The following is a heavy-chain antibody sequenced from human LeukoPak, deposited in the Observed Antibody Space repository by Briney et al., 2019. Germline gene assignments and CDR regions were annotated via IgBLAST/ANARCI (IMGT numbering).Heavy chain of an antibody. Sequence: PSETLSLTCAVYGGSFSGYYSSWIRQPPGKGLEWIGEINHSGSTNYNPSLKSRVTISVDTSKNQFSLKLSSLTAADTAVYYCATSPMWFGELFGSYYMDVWGKGTTVTISS. CDR1: GGSFSGYY. CDR2: INHSGST. J-gene: IGHJ6*03. V-gene: IGHV4-34*01. CDR3: ATSPMWFGELFGSYYMDV. D-gene: IGHD3-10*01.